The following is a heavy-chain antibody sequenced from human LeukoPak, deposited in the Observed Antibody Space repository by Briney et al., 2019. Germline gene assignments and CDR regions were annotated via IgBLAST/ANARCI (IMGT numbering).Heavy chain of an antibody. CDR1: GFTFSSYG. V-gene: IGHV3-30*18. CDR3: AKEYYYGSGRTGFDY. J-gene: IGHJ4*02. Sequence: GRSLRLSCSASGFTFSSYGMHWVRQAPGKGLEWVAVISYDGSNKYYADSVKGRFTISRDNSKNTLYLQMNSLRAEDTAVYYCAKEYYYGSGRTGFDYWGQGTLVTVSS. D-gene: IGHD3-10*01. CDR2: ISYDGSNK.